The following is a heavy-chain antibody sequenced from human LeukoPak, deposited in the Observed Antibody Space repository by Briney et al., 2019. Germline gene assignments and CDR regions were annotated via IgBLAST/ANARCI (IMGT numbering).Heavy chain of an antibody. CDR2: INPSGGSA. D-gene: IGHD4-17*01. CDR3: AKITPGDYARERFNWFDP. CDR1: GYTFTRCY. J-gene: IGHJ5*02. V-gene: IGHV1-46*01. Sequence: ASVKVSCKASGYTFTRCYMHWVRQAPGQGLEWVGIINPSGGSASYAQKFQGRVTMTRDTSTSTVYMELSSLRSEDTAVYYCAKITPGDYARERFNWFDPWGQGTLVTVSS.